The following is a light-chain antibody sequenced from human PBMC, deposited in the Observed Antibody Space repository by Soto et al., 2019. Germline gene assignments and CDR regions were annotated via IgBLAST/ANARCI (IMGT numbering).Light chain of an antibody. CDR1: SSDVGSYNY. CDR2: DVS. J-gene: IGLJ1*01. Sequence: QSALTQPASVSGSPGQSITISCTGTSSDVGSYNYVSWYQQHPGKAPKLMIYDVSNRPSGVSNRFSGSKSGNTASLTISGFQAEDEADYYCNSYTGSSTPYVFGTGTKATVL. V-gene: IGLV2-14*03. CDR3: NSYTGSSTPYV.